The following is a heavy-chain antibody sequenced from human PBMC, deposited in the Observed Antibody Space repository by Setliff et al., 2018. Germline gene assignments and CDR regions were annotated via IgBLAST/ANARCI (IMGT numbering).Heavy chain of an antibody. V-gene: IGHV4-59*08. D-gene: IGHD3-3*01. J-gene: IGHJ3*01. CDR2: IYYSGST. CDR1: GGSISSYY. CDR3: ARIGHFDFWRGFGVGAFDL. Sequence: SETLSLTCTVSGGSISSYYWSWIRQPPGKGLEWIGYIYYSGSTNYNPSLKSRVTISVDTSKNQFSLKLASVTAADTALYYCARIGHFDFWRGFGVGAFDLWGHGSVVTVSS.